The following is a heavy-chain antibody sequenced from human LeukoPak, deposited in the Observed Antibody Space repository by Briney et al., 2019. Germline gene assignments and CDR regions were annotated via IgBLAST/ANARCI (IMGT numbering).Heavy chain of an antibody. J-gene: IGHJ4*02. D-gene: IGHD4-17*01. CDR3: GRDVGMTDGDYVSYFDY. V-gene: IGHV3-48*03. CDR2: ISRSGSII. CDR1: GFTFSSYE. Sequence: PGGSLRLSCAASGFTFSSYEMNWLRQAPGKGLEWVSYISRSGSIIYYADSVKGRFTISRDNAKNSLYLQMNSLRAEDTAVYYCGRDVGMTDGDYVSYFDYWGQGTLVTVSS.